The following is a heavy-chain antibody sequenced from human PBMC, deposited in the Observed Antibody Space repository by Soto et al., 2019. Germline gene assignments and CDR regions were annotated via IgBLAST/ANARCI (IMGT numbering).Heavy chain of an antibody. CDR1: GXPFSSFS. V-gene: IGHV3-23*01. CDR3: AKGSGPSGSYGYFDS. J-gene: IGHJ4*02. D-gene: IGHD6-19*01. CDR2: FVGSGFST. Sequence: GSLRLSCVASGXPFSSFSMSWVRQAPGKGMEWVSSFVGSGFSTYYADSVKGLFTISRDNSNSTLYLEMNSMRGYDTAVYFFAKGSGPSGSYGYFDSWGQGTLATVSS.